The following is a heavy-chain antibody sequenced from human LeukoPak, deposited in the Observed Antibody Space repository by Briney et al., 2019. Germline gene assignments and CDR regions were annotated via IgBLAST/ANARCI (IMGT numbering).Heavy chain of an antibody. V-gene: IGHV4-39*07. Sequence: SETLSLTCTVSGGSISSSSYYWGWIRQPPGKGLEWIGSIYYSGSTYYNPSLKSRVTISVDTSKNQFSLKMSSVTAADTAVYFCARGGPPGYYYDYYMDVWGKGTTVTISS. J-gene: IGHJ6*03. CDR3: ARGGPPGYYYDYYMDV. CDR1: GGSISSSSYY. CDR2: IYYSGST.